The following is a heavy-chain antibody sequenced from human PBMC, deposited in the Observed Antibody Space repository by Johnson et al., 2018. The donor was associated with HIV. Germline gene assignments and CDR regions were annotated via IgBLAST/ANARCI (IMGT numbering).Heavy chain of an antibody. CDR1: GFTVSSNY. CDR2: IYSGGST. Sequence: MQLVESGGGLVQPGGSLRLSCAASGFTVSSNYMSWVRQAPGKGLEWVSVIYSGGSTYYADSVKGRFTVSRDNTKNTLYVQMNSLRVEDTAVYYCGRGGGDYYRDGFDLWGQGTVVTVSS. D-gene: IGHD1-26*01. CDR3: GRGGGDYYRDGFDL. J-gene: IGHJ3*01. V-gene: IGHV3-66*01.